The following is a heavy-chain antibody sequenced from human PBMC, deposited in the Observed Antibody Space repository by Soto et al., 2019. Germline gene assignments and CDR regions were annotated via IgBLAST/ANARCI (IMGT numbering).Heavy chain of an antibody. D-gene: IGHD5-12*01. CDR3: ARGYSGYDADY. Sequence: QVQLVQSGAEVKKPGSSVKVSCKASGGTFSSYTIRWVRQATGQGLEWMGRIIPILGIANYAQKFQGRVTITADKSTSTAYMELSSLRSEDTAVYYCARGYSGYDADYWGQGPLFTVGS. V-gene: IGHV1-69*02. CDR1: GGTFSSYT. CDR2: IIPILGIA. J-gene: IGHJ4*02.